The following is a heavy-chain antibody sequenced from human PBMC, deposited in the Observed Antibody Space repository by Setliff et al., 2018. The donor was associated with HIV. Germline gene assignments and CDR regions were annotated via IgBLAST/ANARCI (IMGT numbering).Heavy chain of an antibody. Sequence: CTVSGGSISSSSYYWGWIRQPPGKGLEWIGSIYYSGSTYYNPSLKSRVTISVDTSKNQFSLKLSSVTAADTAVYYCARLGGGCGGDCYYAFDIWGQGTMVTV. D-gene: IGHD2-21*02. J-gene: IGHJ3*02. CDR2: IYYSGST. CDR1: GGSISSSSYY. CDR3: ARLGGGCGGDCYYAFDI. V-gene: IGHV4-39*01.